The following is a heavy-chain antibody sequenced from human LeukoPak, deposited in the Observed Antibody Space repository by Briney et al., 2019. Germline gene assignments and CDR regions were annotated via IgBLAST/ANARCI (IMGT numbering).Heavy chain of an antibody. CDR1: GGTFSSYA. D-gene: IGHD3-22*01. CDR3: ARDWGYYDSSGYLWY. V-gene: IGHV1-69*13. CDR2: IIPIFGTA. J-gene: IGHJ4*02. Sequence: ASVKVSCKASGGTFSSYAISWVRQAPGQGLEWMGGIIPIFGTANYAQKFQGRVTITADESTSTAYMELSSLRSEDTAVYYCARDWGYYDSSGYLWYWGQGTLVTVSS.